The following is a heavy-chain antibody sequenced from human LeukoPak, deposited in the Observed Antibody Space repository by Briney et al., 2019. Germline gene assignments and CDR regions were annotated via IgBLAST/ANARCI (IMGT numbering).Heavy chain of an antibody. D-gene: IGHD3-9*01. CDR2: IYCSGST. V-gene: IGHV4-59*01. CDR1: GGSISSYY. J-gene: IGHJ3*02. CDR3: AREAYDILTGSSLDDAFDI. Sequence: SETLSLTCTVSGGSISSYYWSWIRQPPGKRLEWIGYIYCSGSTNYNPSLKSRVTISVDTSKNQSSLKLSSVTDADTAVYYCAREAYDILTGSSLDDAFDIWGQGTMVTVSS.